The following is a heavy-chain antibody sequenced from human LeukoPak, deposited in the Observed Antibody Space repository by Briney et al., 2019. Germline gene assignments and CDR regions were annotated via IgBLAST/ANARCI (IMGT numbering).Heavy chain of an antibody. D-gene: IGHD3-22*01. CDR3: ARDMKDYDSSGYYLSYYYYYGMDV. CDR1: GFTFSSYW. V-gene: IGHV3-7*03. J-gene: IGHJ6*02. CDR2: IKQDGSEK. Sequence: PGGSLRLSCAASGFTFSSYWMSWVRQAPGKGLEWVANIKQDGSEKYYVDSVKGRFTISRDNAKNSLYLQMNSLRAEDTAVYYCARDMKDYDSSGYYLSYYYYYGMDVWGQGTTVTVSS.